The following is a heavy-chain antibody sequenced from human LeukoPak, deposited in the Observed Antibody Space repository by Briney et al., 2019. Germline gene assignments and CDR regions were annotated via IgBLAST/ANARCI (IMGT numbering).Heavy chain of an antibody. J-gene: IGHJ4*02. CDR3: AKESPGAMVRGVIPGY. Sequence: GGSLRLSCAASGFTFSSYNMNWVRQAPGKGLEWVSSISSSSSYIYYADSVKGRFTISRDNSKNTLYLQMNSLRAEDTAVYYCAKESPGAMVRGVIPGYWGQGTLVTVSS. V-gene: IGHV3-21*04. CDR1: GFTFSSYN. D-gene: IGHD3-10*01. CDR2: ISSSSSYI.